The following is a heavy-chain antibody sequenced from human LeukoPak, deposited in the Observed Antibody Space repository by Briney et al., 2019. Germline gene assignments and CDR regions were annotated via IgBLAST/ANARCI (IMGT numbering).Heavy chain of an antibody. CDR1: GDSINDYY. CDR3: ARVGYYESSGYYEY. CDR2: IYYSGST. V-gene: IGHV4-59*01. J-gene: IGHJ4*02. Sequence: SETLSLTCTVSGDSINDYYWSWIRQPPGKGLEWIGYIYYSGSTNYNPSLKSRVTISVDTSKNQFSLKLSSVTADDTAVYYCARVGYYESSGYYEYWGQGTLVTVSS. D-gene: IGHD3-22*01.